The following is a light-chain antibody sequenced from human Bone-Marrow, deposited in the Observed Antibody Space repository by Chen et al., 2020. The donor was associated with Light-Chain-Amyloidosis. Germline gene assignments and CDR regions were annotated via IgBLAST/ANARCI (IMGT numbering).Light chain of an antibody. CDR1: SSDIGAYKR. J-gene: IGLJ3*02. Sequence: QSALTQPPSVSGSPGQSVIISCTGTSSDIGAYKRVSWFHQPPGTAPKLIIYEVTNRPSGVPDRFSGSKSGNTASLTISGLQAEDEGHYYCNSYAGRNTFVVFGGGTKLTVV. CDR3: NSYAGRNTFVV. CDR2: EVT. V-gene: IGLV2-18*02.